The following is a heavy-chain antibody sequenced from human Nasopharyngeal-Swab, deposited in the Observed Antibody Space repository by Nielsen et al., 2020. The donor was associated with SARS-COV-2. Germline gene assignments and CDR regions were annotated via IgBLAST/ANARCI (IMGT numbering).Heavy chain of an antibody. D-gene: IGHD3-22*01. CDR2: IFYSGST. CDR1: GAPISSSSYY. CDR3: ANLYDSSGYYQPYFDY. V-gene: IGHV4-39*01. J-gene: IGHJ4*02. Sequence: SETLSPTCTVSGAPISSSSYYWGWIRQPPGKGLEWIGSIFYSGSTYYNPSLKSRVTTSVDTSKNQFSLKLVSVTAADTAVYYCANLYDSSGYYQPYFDYWGQGTLVTVSS.